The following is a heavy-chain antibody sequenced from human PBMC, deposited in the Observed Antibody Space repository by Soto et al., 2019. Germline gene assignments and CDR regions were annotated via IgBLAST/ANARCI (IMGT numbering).Heavy chain of an antibody. CDR1: GFTFSSYW. J-gene: IGHJ3*02. CDR2: IKQDGSVK. D-gene: IGHD6-13*01. V-gene: IGHV3-7*01. CDR3: ARVPDSPPPYSSSWYAFDI. Sequence: GGSLRLSCAASGFTFSSYWMSWVRQAPGKGLEWVANIKQDGSVKYYVDSVKGRFTISRYNAKNSLYLQMNSLRAEDTAVYYCARVPDSPPPYSSSWYAFDIWGQGTMVTVSS.